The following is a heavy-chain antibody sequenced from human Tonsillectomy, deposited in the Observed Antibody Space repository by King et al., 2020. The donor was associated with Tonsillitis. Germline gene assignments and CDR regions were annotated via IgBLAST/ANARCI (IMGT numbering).Heavy chain of an antibody. D-gene: IGHD6-13*01. Sequence: QLVQSGAEVKKPGASVKVSCKASGYTFIGYDIHWVRQAPGQGLEWMGWINPNSGGTKYAQQFQGRVTMTRDTSISTGYRELGRLKSYDTAVYYCARVLIAAAGLYYYGMDVWGQGTTVTVSS. CDR3: ARVLIAAAGLYYYGMDV. V-gene: IGHV1-2*02. CDR2: INPNSGGT. CDR1: GYTFIGYD. J-gene: IGHJ6*02.